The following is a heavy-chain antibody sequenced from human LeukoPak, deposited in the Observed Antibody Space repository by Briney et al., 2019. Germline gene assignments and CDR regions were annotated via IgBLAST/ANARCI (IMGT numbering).Heavy chain of an antibody. V-gene: IGHV1-46*01. CDR2: ISPSGGST. CDR1: GYTFITYH. D-gene: IGHD2-21*02. Sequence: ASVKVSCKASGYTFITYHMHWVRQAPGQGLEWMGIISPSGGSTTYAQKFQGRVTMTGDTSTSTVYMELSSLRLEDTAVYYGARSRLLLDYWGQGTLVTVSS. J-gene: IGHJ4*02. CDR3: ARSRLLLDY.